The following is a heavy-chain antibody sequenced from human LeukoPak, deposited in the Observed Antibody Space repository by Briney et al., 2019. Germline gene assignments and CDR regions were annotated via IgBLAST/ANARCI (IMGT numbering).Heavy chain of an antibody. J-gene: IGHJ3*02. D-gene: IGHD4-17*01. V-gene: IGHV4-4*07. CDR2: IYTSGST. CDR1: GGSISTYY. CDR3: ARQYGDLYAFDI. Sequence: SETLSLTCTVSGGSISTYYWSWIRQPAGKGLEWIGRIYTSGSTNYNPSLKSRVTISLDKSKNQFSLKLSSVTAADTAVYYCARQYGDLYAFDIWGQGTMVAVSS.